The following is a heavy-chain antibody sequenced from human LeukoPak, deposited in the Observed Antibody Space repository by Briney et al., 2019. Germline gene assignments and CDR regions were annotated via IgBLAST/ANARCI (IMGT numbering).Heavy chain of an antibody. D-gene: IGHD3-22*01. V-gene: IGHV3-30-3*01. CDR3: ACLPNYYDSSGYDY. CDR1: GFTFSSYW. Sequence: GGSLRLSCAASGFTFSSYWMNWVRQAPGKGLEWVAVISYDGSNKYYADSVKGRFTISRDNSKNTLYLQMNSLRAEDTAVYYCACLPNYYDSSGYDYWGQGTLVTASS. CDR2: ISYDGSNK. J-gene: IGHJ4*02.